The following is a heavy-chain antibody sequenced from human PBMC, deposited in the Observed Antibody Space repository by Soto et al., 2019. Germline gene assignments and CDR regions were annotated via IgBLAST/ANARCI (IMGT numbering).Heavy chain of an antibody. D-gene: IGHD4-17*01. Sequence: QVQLVESGGGVVQPGRSLRLACGASGFTFNDYGMHWVRQAPGKGLECVAFISYDGRNKYYADSVRGRVTIARDDSKNTVYRQMSNLRTQDTAVYYCAKPLDSGDYGGYYYGMGVWGQGTTVTVSS. CDR1: GFTFNDYG. V-gene: IGHV3-30*18. J-gene: IGHJ6*02. CDR2: ISYDGRNK. CDR3: AKPLDSGDYGGYYYGMGV.